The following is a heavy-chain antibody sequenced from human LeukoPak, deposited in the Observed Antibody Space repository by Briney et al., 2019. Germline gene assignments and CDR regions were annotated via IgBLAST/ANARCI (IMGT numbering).Heavy chain of an antibody. CDR1: GGSFSGYY. CDR3: ARGTLDWFLKFYDY. V-gene: IGHV4-34*01. Sequence: SETLSLTCAVYGGSFSGYYWSWIRQPPGKGPEWIGEINHSGSTNYNPSLKSRVTISVDTSKNQFSLKLSSVTAADTAVYYCARGTLDWFLKFYDYWGQGTLVTVSS. J-gene: IGHJ4*02. D-gene: IGHD3-9*01. CDR2: INHSGST.